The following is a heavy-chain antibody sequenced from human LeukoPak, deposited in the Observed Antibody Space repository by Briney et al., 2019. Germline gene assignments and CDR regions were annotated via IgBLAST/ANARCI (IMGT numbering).Heavy chain of an antibody. V-gene: IGHV3-33*01. CDR3: ETTYSAYCSSTSCYGRFDY. Sequence: PGRSLRLSCAASGFTFSSYDMHWVRQASGKGLEWVAVIWYDGSNKYYADSVKGRFTISRDNSKNTLYLQMNSLRAEDTAVYYCETTYSAYCSSTSCYGRFDYWGQGTLVTVSS. J-gene: IGHJ4*02. D-gene: IGHD2-2*01. CDR1: GFTFSSYD. CDR2: IWYDGSNK.